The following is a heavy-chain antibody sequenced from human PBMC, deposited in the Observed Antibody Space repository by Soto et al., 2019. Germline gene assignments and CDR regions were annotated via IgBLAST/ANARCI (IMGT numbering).Heavy chain of an antibody. Sequence: EVQLLESGGGLVHPGGSLRLSCAASEFTFSSYGMNWVRQAPGKGLEWVSGISARGAGTFYADSVKGRFTISRDNSKSTLYLQMNSLRAEDTAVYFCAKDQQVGDPSACDYWGQGTLVTVSS. V-gene: IGHV3-23*01. CDR3: AKDQQVGDPSACDY. CDR2: ISARGAGT. J-gene: IGHJ4*02. D-gene: IGHD1-26*01. CDR1: EFTFSSYG.